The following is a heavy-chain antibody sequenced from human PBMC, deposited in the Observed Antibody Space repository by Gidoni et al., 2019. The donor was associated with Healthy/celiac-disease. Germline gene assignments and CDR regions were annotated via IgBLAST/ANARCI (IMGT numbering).Heavy chain of an antibody. J-gene: IGHJ4*02. Sequence: QVQLVGSGGGVVQPGRSLRLSCAATGFTFSSYAMPWVRQAPGKGLEWVAVISYDGSNKYYADSVKGRFTISRDNSKNTLYLQMNSLRAEDTAVYYCARDSGSLLHTIFGVVIDYWGQGTLVTVSS. D-gene: IGHD3-3*01. CDR3: ARDSGSLLHTIFGVVIDY. CDR1: GFTFSSYA. CDR2: ISYDGSNK. V-gene: IGHV3-30-3*01.